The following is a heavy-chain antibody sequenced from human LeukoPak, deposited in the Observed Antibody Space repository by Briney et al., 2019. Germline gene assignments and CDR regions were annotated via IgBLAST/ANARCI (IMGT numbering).Heavy chain of an antibody. Sequence: SETLSLTCTVSAGSISGYYWSWIRQPPGKGLEWIGYIYTSGSTNYNPSLKSRVTISVDTSKNQFSLKLSSVTAADTAVYYCARVPPWEDDAFDIWGQGTMVTVSS. CDR1: AGSISGYY. D-gene: IGHD1-26*01. CDR3: ARVPPWEDDAFDI. CDR2: IYTSGST. J-gene: IGHJ3*02. V-gene: IGHV4-4*08.